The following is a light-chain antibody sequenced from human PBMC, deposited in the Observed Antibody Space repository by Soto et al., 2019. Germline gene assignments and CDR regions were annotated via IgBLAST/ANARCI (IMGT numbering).Light chain of an antibody. CDR1: QSVRSN. V-gene: IGKV3-15*01. CDR3: QQYDDWPIT. Sequence: EFVLTQSPGTLSLSPGERATLSFRASQSVRSNLAWYQHKPGQAPRLLIYDGSTRALGIPARFSGSESGTEFTLTISSLQSEDFAVYFCQQYDDWPITFGQGTRLEIK. J-gene: IGKJ5*01. CDR2: DGS.